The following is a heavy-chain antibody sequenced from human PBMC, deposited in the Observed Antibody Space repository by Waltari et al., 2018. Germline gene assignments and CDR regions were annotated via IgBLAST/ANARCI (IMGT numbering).Heavy chain of an antibody. CDR1: EFTFRSYA. CDR3: ARGYWDRTTCHGTDV. Sequence: QVQLVESGGGVVQPGRSLRLSCAASEFTFRSYAMHWVRQAPGKGLEWVAVISYNARNIDYEDSVKGRFIIAGVNARKTLYPQMNSRGSDDTAGCYCARGYWDRTTCHGTDVWGQGTTVTVSS. D-gene: IGHD1-26*01. J-gene: IGHJ6*02. V-gene: IGHV3-30*04. CDR2: ISYNARNI.